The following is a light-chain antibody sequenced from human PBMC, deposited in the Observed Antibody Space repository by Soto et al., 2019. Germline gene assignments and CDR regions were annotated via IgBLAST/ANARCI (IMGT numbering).Light chain of an antibody. CDR1: QKISSY. J-gene: IGKJ4*01. CDR2: DAS. CDR3: QQRSNWPPLT. V-gene: IGKV3-11*01. Sequence: EIVLTQSPGTLSLSPGERATPSCRASQKISSYLAWYQQKPGQAPRLLIYDASSRATGIPARFSGSGSGTDVTLTISGLEPEDFAVYYCQQRSNWPPLTFGGGTQVEMK.